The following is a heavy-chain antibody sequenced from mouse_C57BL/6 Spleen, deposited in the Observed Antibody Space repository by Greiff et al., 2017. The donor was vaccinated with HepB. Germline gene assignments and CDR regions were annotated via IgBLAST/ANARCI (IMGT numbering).Heavy chain of an antibody. Sequence: VQGVESGAELVKPGASVKLSCKASGYTFTEYTIHWVKQRSGQGLEWIGWFYPGSGSIKYNEKFKDKATLTADKSSSTVYMELSRLTSEDSAVYFCARHEDRPAQATAWFAYWGQGTLVTVSA. CDR1: GYTFTEYT. CDR3: ARHEDRPAQATAWFAY. V-gene: IGHV1-62-2*01. CDR2: FYPGSGSI. J-gene: IGHJ3*01. D-gene: IGHD3-2*02.